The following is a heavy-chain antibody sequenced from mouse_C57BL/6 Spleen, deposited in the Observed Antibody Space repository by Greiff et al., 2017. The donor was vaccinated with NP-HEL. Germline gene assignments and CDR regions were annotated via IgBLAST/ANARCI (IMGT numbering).Heavy chain of an antibody. CDR2: INPNNGGT. J-gene: IGHJ2*01. CDR3: ARKLRLRPYYLDY. D-gene: IGHD3-2*02. Sequence: EVQLQQSGPELVKPGASVKIPCKASGYTFTDYNMDWVKQSHGKSLEWIGDINPNNGGTIYNQKFKGKATLTVDKSSSTAYMELRSLTSEDTAVYYCARKLRLRPYYLDYWGQGTTLTVSS. V-gene: IGHV1-18*01. CDR1: GYTFTDYN.